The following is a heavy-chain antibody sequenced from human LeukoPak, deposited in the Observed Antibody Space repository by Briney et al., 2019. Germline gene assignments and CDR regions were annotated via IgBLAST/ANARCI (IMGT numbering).Heavy chain of an antibody. D-gene: IGHD3-3*01. Sequence: KPSETLSLTCTVSGHSISGYYWSWIRQPPGKGLEWIGYIYISGSTNYNPSLKSRVTISVDTSKNQFSLKLNSVTAADTAVYYCAGGITIFGVVMVWGQGTLVTVSS. CDR1: GHSISGYY. J-gene: IGHJ4*02. V-gene: IGHV4-4*09. CDR2: IYISGST. CDR3: AGGITIFGVVMV.